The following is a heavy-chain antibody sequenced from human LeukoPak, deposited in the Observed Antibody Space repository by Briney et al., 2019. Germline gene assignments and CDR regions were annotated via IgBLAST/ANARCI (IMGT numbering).Heavy chain of an antibody. V-gene: IGHV4-39*07. Sequence: SETLSLTCTVSGGSISSSSYYWGWIRQPPGKGLEWIGSIYYSGSTYYNPSLKSRVTISVDTSKNQFSLKLSSVTAADTAVYYCARGGGSYYYGSDQTFPDYWGQGTLVTVSS. D-gene: IGHD3-10*01. CDR3: ARGGGSYYYGSDQTFPDY. CDR2: IYYSGST. CDR1: GGSISSSSYY. J-gene: IGHJ4*02.